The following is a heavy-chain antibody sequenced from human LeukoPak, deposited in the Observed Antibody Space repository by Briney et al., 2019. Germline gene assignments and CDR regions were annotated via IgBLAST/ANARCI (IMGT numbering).Heavy chain of an antibody. D-gene: IGHD5-18*01. V-gene: IGHV4-59*01. CDR2: IYDSGST. J-gene: IGHJ4*02. Sequence: SETLSLTCTVSDGSISSYYWNWIRQPPGKGLEWIGFIYDSGSTNYNPSLYSRLTISVDTSKNQFSLKLTSVTAADMAVYYCARDRRGYGSFDSWGQGTLVTVSS. CDR3: ARDRRGYGSFDS. CDR1: DGSISSYY.